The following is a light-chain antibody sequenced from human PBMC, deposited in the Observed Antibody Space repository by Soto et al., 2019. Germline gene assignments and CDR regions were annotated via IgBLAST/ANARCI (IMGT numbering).Light chain of an antibody. CDR3: QQSIGT. J-gene: IGKJ2*01. V-gene: IGKV1-5*01. Sequence: DIQMTQSPSSLSASAGDRVTITCRSSQTISNWLAWFQQKPGKAPKLLISEASTLESGVPSRFSGSGSGTEFTLTITTLQPDDFASYYCQQSIGTFGQGTKLEIK. CDR2: EAS. CDR1: QTISNW.